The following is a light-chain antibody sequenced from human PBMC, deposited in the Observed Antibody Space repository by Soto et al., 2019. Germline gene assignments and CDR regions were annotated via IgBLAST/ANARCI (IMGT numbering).Light chain of an antibody. CDR1: QSISSW. V-gene: IGKV1-5*03. J-gene: IGKJ2*01. CDR2: KAS. CDR3: QQYNSYPYT. Sequence: DIQMTQSPSTLSASVGDRVTITCRASQSISSWLAWYQQKPGKAPKLLIYKASSLESGVPSRFSGSVSGTEFTLTISSLQPYDFATYYCQQYNSYPYTVGQGTKLEIK.